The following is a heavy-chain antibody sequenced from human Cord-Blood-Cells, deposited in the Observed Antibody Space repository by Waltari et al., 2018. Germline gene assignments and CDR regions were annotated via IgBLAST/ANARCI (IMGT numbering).Heavy chain of an antibody. CDR1: GFPFSSYG. CDR3: ALSGSYDFDY. V-gene: IGHV3-30*03. J-gene: IGHJ4*02. Sequence: QVQLVESGGGVVQPGRSLRLSCAASGFPFSSYGMHWVRQAPGKGVEWVAVISYDGSNKYYADSVKGRFTISRDNSKNTLYLQMNSLRAEDTAVYYCALSGSYDFDYWGQGTLVTVSS. CDR2: ISYDGSNK. D-gene: IGHD1-26*01.